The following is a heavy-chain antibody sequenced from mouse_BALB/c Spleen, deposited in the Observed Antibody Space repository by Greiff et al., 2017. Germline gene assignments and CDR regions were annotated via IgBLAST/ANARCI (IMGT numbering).Heavy chain of an antibody. J-gene: IGHJ4*01. V-gene: IGHV5-6-2*01. CDR2: INSNGGST. CDR3: ARQGYGNPYAMDY. Sequence: EVKLVESGGGLVKLGGSLKLSCAAFGFTFSSYYMSWVRQTPEKRLELVAAINSNGGSTYYPDTVKGRFTISRDNAKNTLYLQMSSLKSEDTALYYCARQGYGNPYAMDYWGQGTSVTVSS. D-gene: IGHD2-10*02. CDR1: GFTFSSYY.